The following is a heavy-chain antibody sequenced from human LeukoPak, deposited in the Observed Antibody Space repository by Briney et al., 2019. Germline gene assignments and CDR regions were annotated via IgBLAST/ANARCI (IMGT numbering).Heavy chain of an antibody. CDR2: IYSGGST. CDR3: AKDQTRTTVTHFDN. J-gene: IGHJ4*02. V-gene: IGHV3-53*01. CDR1: GFTVSSNY. Sequence: GGSLRLSCAASGFTVSSNYMSWVRQAPGKGLEWVSVIYSGGSTYYADSVKGRFTISRDNSKNTLYLQMNSLRAEDTAVYYCAKDQTRTTVTHFDNWGQGTLVTVSS. D-gene: IGHD4-11*01.